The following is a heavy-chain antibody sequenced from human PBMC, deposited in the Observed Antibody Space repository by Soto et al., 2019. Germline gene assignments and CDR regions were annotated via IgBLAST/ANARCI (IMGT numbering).Heavy chain of an antibody. CDR3: ARSQTTVTSYDY. V-gene: IGHV4-59*12. CDR2: VSYSGST. CDR1: GGSISGYY. Sequence: PSETLSLTCTVSGGSISGYYWNWIRQPPGKGLEWIGYVSYSGSTNYNPSLKSRVTISVDRSKNQFSLKLSSVTAADTAVYYCARSQTTVTSYDYWGQGTLVTVSS. J-gene: IGHJ4*02. D-gene: IGHD4-17*01.